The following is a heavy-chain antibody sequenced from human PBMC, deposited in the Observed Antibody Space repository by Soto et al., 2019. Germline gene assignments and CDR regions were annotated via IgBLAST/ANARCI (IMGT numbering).Heavy chain of an antibody. CDR2: ISYDGSNK. D-gene: IGHD5-18*01. Sequence: GGSLRLSCAASGFTFSSYGMHWVRQAPGKGLEWVAVISYDGSNKYYADSVKGRFTISRDNSKNTLYLQMNSLRAEDTAVYYCAKDGGYSYGYFGYWGQGTLVTVSS. CDR1: GFTFSSYG. V-gene: IGHV3-30*18. CDR3: AKDGGYSYGYFGY. J-gene: IGHJ4*02.